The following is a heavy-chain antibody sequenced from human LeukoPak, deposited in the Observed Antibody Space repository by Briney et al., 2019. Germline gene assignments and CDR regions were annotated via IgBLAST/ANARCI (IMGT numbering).Heavy chain of an antibody. D-gene: IGHD5-18*01. CDR3: ARVDTAIAFDY. J-gene: IGHJ4*02. CDR2: IIPIFGIA. Sequence: SVKVSCKASGGTFISYAISWVRQAPGQGLEWMGRIIPIFGIANYAQKFQGRVTITADKSTSTAYMELSSLRSEDMAVYYCARVDTAIAFDYWGQGTLVTVSS. CDR1: GGTFISYA. V-gene: IGHV1-69*04.